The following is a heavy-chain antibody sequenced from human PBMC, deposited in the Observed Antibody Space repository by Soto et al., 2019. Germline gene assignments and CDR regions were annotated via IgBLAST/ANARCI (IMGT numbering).Heavy chain of an antibody. CDR1: GGTFSSYA. CDR2: IIPIFGTA. J-gene: IGHJ4*02. V-gene: IGHV1-69*01. CDR3: ARGGADYDFWSGYFYY. D-gene: IGHD3-3*01. Sequence: QVQLVQSGAEVKKPGSSVKVSCKASGGTFSSYAISWVRQAPGQGLEWMGGIIPIFGTANYAQKFQGRVTITADESTSTAYMELSSLRSKDTAVYYCARGGADYDFWSGYFYYWGQGTLVTVSS.